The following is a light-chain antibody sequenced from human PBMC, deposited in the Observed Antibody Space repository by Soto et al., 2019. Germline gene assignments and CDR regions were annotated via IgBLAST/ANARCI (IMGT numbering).Light chain of an antibody. CDR1: QSVSSS. CDR3: QQRTDWPRT. V-gene: IGKV3-11*01. Sequence: EIVLTQSPATLSLSPGERATLSCRASQSVSSSLGWYQQKPGQAPRLLIYDASNRATGIPTRFSGSGSGTDFTLTISSLEPEDFEVYYCQQRTDWPRTFGQGTKLEIK. J-gene: IGKJ2*01. CDR2: DAS.